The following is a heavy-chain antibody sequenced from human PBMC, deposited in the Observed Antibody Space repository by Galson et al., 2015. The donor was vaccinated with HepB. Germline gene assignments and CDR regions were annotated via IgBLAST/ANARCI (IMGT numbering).Heavy chain of an antibody. Sequence: SLRLSCAVPGFNFSSHAMNWVRQAPGKGLEWVSVISGSGGSTYYADSVKGRFTISRDNSKNTVYLQMNSLRAEDTAVYYCAKIGSSWPTGSIATADYWGQGTLVTVSS. CDR2: ISGSGGST. CDR3: AKIGSSWPTGSIATADY. D-gene: IGHD6-13*01. V-gene: IGHV3-23*01. J-gene: IGHJ4*02. CDR1: GFNFSSHA.